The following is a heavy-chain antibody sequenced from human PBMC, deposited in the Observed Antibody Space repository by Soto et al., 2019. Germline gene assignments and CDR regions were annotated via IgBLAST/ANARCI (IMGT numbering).Heavy chain of an antibody. Sequence: SQTLSLTCVISGDSVSSNSAAWNWIRQSPSRGLEWLGRTYYRSKWYNDYAVSVKSRITINPDTSKNQFSLQLNSVTPEDTAVYYCASSTRFGVVINTFDYWGQGTLVTVSS. J-gene: IGHJ4*02. V-gene: IGHV6-1*01. CDR1: GDSVSSNSAA. CDR2: TYYRSKWYN. CDR3: ASSTRFGVVINTFDY. D-gene: IGHD3-3*01.